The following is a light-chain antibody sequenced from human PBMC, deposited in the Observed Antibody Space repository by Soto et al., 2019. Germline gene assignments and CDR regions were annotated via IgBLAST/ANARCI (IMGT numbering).Light chain of an antibody. V-gene: IGKV3-15*01. Sequence: IVRTQSPATLSVSPGERATLSCRASQSVSSNLAWYQQKPGQAPRLLIYGASTRATGIPARFSGSGSGTEFTLTISSLQSEDFAVYYCQQYNNWPGTFGQGTKLEIK. CDR1: QSVSSN. CDR2: GAS. J-gene: IGKJ2*01. CDR3: QQYNNWPGT.